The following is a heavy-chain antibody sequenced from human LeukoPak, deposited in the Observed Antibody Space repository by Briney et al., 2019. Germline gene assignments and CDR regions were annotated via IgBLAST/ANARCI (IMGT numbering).Heavy chain of an antibody. CDR1: RLTFSDYY. V-gene: IGHV3-11*01. CDR3: ARDGRLDY. Sequence: GGSLRLSCVASRLTFSDYYTSWIRQAPGNGLEWISYIGTSDTHTYYADSVKGRFTISSDNAKNSLFLQMDSLTADDTAMYYCARDGRLDYWGQGTLVTVSS. J-gene: IGHJ4*02. CDR2: IGTSDTHT.